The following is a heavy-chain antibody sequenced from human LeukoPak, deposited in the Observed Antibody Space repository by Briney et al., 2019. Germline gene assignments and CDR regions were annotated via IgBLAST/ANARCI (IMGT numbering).Heavy chain of an antibody. V-gene: IGHV3-74*01. CDR3: AKDHYWSIDY. CDR2: IKGDGIST. D-gene: IGHD3-3*01. CDR1: GFDFSSNW. J-gene: IGHJ4*02. Sequence: GGSLRLSSAASGFDFSSNWMHWVRHAPGQGLVWVSRIKGDGISTNYADSVKGRFTISRDIAKNTLYLQMNSLRAEDTGVYYCAKDHYWSIDYWGRGTLVTVSS.